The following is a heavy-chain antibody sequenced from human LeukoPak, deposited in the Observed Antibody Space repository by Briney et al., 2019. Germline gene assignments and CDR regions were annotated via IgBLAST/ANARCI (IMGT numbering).Heavy chain of an antibody. CDR3: ARDLYSSSPRVEDYYYMDV. Sequence: ASVKVSCKASGYTYTSYYMHWVRQAPGQGLEWMGGIIPIFGTANYAQKFQGRVTITADESTSTAYMELSSLRSEDTAVYYCARDLYSSSPRVEDYYYMDVWGKGTTVAVSS. J-gene: IGHJ6*03. CDR2: IIPIFGTA. V-gene: IGHV1-69*13. D-gene: IGHD6-6*01. CDR1: GYTYTSYY.